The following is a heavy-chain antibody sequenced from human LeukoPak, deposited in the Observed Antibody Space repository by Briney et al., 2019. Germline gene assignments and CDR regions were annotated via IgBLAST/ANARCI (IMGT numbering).Heavy chain of an antibody. CDR3: ARAFAFYYHGMDV. CDR2: IWYDGSNK. CDR1: GFTFSSYG. D-gene: IGHD3-10*01. V-gene: IGHV3-33*01. J-gene: IGHJ6*02. Sequence: GRSLRLSCAASGFTFSSYGMHWVRQAPGKGLEWVAVIWYDGSNKYYADSVKGRFTISRDNSKNTLYLQMNSLRAEDTSVYYCARAFAFYYHGMDVWGQGTTVTVSS.